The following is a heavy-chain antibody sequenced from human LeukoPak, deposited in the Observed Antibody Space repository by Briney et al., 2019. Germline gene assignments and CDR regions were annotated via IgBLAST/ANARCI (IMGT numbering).Heavy chain of an antibody. J-gene: IGHJ3*02. CDR2: HSYSGGA. D-gene: IGHD3-16*01. CDR1: GVSISNYY. CDR3: ARGLIRGACDI. Sequence: SETLSLTCTVSGVSISNYYWNYFRQSPGKGLEWIGYHSYSGGANYNPSPESRVTISLDTSKNRFSLSLSSVTAADTAVYYCARGLIRGACDIWGHGTMVTVSS. V-gene: IGHV4-59*01.